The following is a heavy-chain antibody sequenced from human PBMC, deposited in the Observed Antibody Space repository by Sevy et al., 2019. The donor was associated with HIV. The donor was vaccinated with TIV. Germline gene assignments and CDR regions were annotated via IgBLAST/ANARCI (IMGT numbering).Heavy chain of an antibody. J-gene: IGHJ3*02. V-gene: IGHV3-7*03. CDR3: ARAIYPYSSGYFAAFDI. D-gene: IGHD3-22*01. CDR2: IKQDGSEK. CDR1: GFTFSSYW. Sequence: GGSLRLSCAASGFTFSSYWMSWVRQAPGKGLEWVANIKQDGSEKYYVDSVKGRFTISRDNAKNSLYLQMNSLRAEDTVVYYCARAIYPYSSGYFAAFDIWGQGTMVTVSS.